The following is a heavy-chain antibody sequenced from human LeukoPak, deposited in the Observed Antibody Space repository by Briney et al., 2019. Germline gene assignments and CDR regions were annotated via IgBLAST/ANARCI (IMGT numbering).Heavy chain of an antibody. CDR2: IWYDGSNK. V-gene: IGHV3-33*08. J-gene: IGHJ4*02. CDR3: ASGYYDSSGYYYRGYFDY. D-gene: IGHD3-22*01. CDR1: GFTFSNYW. Sequence: GGSLRLSCATSGFTFSNYWMSWVRQAPGKGLEWVAVIWYDGSNKYYADSVKGRFTISRDNSKNTLYLQMNSLRAEDTAVYYCASGYYDSSGYYYRGYFDYWGQGTLVTVSS.